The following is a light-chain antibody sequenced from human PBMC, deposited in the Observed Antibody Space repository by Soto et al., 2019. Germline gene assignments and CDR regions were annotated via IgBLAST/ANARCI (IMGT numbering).Light chain of an antibody. CDR2: GAS. V-gene: IGKV3-20*01. Sequence: EIVLTQSPGTLSLSPGERASLSCRADQSVNSVYLAWYQHKPGQAPRLLIYGASDRATGIPDRFSGSGSGTDFTLTISRLEPEDFAVYYCQQYVTSPFTFGPGTKVDS. CDR3: QQYVTSPFT. J-gene: IGKJ3*01. CDR1: QSVNSVY.